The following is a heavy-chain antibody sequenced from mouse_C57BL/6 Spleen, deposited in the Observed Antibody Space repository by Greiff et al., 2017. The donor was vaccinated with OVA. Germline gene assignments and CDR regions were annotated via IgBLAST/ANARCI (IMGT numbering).Heavy chain of an antibody. Sequence: QVQLQQSGPGLVAPSQSLSITCTVSGFSLTSYGVDWVRQSPGKGLEWLGVIWGVGSTNYNSALKSRLSISKDNSKSQVFLKMNSLQTDDTAMYYCASGGYYGKTWFAYWGQGTLVTVSA. V-gene: IGHV2-6*01. D-gene: IGHD2-1*01. CDR1: GFSLTSYG. CDR3: ASGGYYGKTWFAY. CDR2: IWGVGST. J-gene: IGHJ3*01.